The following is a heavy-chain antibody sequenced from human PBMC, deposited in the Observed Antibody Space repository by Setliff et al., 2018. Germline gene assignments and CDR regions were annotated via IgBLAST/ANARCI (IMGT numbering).Heavy chain of an antibody. CDR2: IIPVFGTP. D-gene: IGHD3-3*02. CDR1: GYTFTSYY. Sequence: SVKVSCKVSGYTFTSYYMHWVRQAPGQGLEWMGGIIPVFGTPNYAQKFQGRVTITADESTSTAYMELSSLRSDDTAMYYCARGGLHFWSGYYFSWGQGTLVTVSS. V-gene: IGHV1-69*13. CDR3: ARGGLHFWSGYYFS. J-gene: IGHJ4*02.